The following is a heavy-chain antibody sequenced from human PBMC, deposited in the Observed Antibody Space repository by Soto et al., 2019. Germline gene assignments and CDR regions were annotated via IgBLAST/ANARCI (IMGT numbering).Heavy chain of an antibody. Sequence: QVQLVQSGAEVKKPGSSVKVSCKASGGTFSSYAISWVRQAPGQVLEWMGGIIPIFGTANYAQKFQGRVTITADESTSTAYMELSSLRSEDTAVYYCARARDFRYSNYGTHGMDVWGQGTTVTVSS. D-gene: IGHD4-4*01. V-gene: IGHV1-69*01. CDR2: IIPIFGTA. CDR1: GGTFSSYA. J-gene: IGHJ6*02. CDR3: ARARDFRYSNYGTHGMDV.